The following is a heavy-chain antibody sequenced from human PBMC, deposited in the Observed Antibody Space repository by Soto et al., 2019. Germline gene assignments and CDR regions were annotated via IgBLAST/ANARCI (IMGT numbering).Heavy chain of an antibody. CDR2: ISYDGSNK. CDR1: GFTFSSYG. Sequence: GGSLRLSCAASGFTFSSYGMHWVRQAPGKGLEWVAVISYDGSNKYYADSVKGRFTISRDNSKNTLYLQMNSLRAEDTAVYYCAKDRDYYDSSGSFDYWGQGTLVTVSS. D-gene: IGHD3-22*01. J-gene: IGHJ4*02. CDR3: AKDRDYYDSSGSFDY. V-gene: IGHV3-30*18.